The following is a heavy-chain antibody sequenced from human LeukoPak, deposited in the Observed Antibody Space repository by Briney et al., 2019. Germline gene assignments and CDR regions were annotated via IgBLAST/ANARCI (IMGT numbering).Heavy chain of an antibody. J-gene: IGHJ4*02. V-gene: IGHV3-30-3*01. D-gene: IGHD3-22*01. CDR1: GFTFSSYA. CDR3: ARDWYYYDSSGYGPFDY. CDR2: ISYDGSNK. Sequence: GGSLRLSCAASGFTFSSYAMHWVRQDPGKGLEWVAVISYDGSNKYYADSVKGRFTISRDNSKNTLYLRMNSLRAEDTAVYYCARDWYYYDSSGYGPFDYWGQGTLVTVSS.